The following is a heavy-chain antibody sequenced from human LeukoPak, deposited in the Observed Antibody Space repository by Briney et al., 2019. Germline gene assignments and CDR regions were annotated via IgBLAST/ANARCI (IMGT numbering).Heavy chain of an antibody. CDR2: IYYSGTT. Sequence: SETLSLTCTVSGGSISSYYWSCIRQPPGKGLEWIGDIYYSGTTNYNLSLKSRVTISVDTSRNQFSLKLSSVTAADTAVYYCARIMGRDAFDIWGQGTMVTVSS. V-gene: IGHV4-59*08. D-gene: IGHD2-8*01. J-gene: IGHJ3*02. CDR3: ARIMGRDAFDI. CDR1: GGSISSYY.